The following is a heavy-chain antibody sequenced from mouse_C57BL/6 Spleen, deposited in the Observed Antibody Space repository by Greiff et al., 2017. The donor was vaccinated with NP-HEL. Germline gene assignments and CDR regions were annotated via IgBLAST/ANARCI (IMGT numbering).Heavy chain of an antibody. CDR1: GYTFTDYY. CDR2: IYPGSGNT. J-gene: IGHJ4*01. D-gene: IGHD1-1*01. CDR3: ARDPTKAMDY. Sequence: QVQLKESGAELVRPGASVKLSCKASGYTFTDYYINWVKQRPGQGLEWIARIYPGSGNTYYNEKFKGKATLTAEKSSSTAYMQLSSLTSEDSAVYFCARDPTKAMDYWGQGTSVTVSS. V-gene: IGHV1-76*01.